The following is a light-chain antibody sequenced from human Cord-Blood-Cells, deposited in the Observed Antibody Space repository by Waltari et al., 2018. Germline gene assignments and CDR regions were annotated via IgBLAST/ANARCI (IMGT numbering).Light chain of an antibody. Sequence: QSALTQSRAVSGAPGRSVTISCTGTSSDVGGYNYVSWYQQPPGKPPKLMIYDVSKRPSGVPDRFSGSKSGNTAPLTISGLQAEDESDYYCCSYAGSYTFYVFGTGTKVTVL. CDR3: CSYAGSYTFYV. V-gene: IGLV2-11*01. J-gene: IGLJ1*01. CDR1: SSDVGGYNY. CDR2: DVS.